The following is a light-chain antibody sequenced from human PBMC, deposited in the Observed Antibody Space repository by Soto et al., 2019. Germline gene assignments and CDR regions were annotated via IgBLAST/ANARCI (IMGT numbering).Light chain of an antibody. CDR1: QHIATS. V-gene: IGKV1-39*01. CDR3: QQSSSVPRT. J-gene: IGKJ1*01. CDR2: GAS. Sequence: DIQMTQSPSLLSASIGDRVPITCRASQHIATSLSWFQHKVGKAPTLLIYGASALQSGVPSRFSGSGSGTHFTLTISGLQPEDFATYYCQQSSSVPRTFGQGTRV.